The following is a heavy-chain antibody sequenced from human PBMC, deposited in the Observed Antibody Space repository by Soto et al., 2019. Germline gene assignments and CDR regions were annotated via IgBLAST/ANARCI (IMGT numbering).Heavy chain of an antibody. CDR3: ARDRSYDILTGTRRQWLDP. J-gene: IGHJ5*02. Sequence: HPGGSLRLSCAASGFTFSSYAMHWVRQAPGKGLEWVAVISYDGSNKYYADSVKGRFTISRDNSKNTLYLQMNSLRAEDTAVYYCARDRSYDILTGTRRQWLDPWGQGTLVTVYS. CDR2: ISYDGSNK. V-gene: IGHV3-30-3*01. D-gene: IGHD3-9*01. CDR1: GFTFSSYA.